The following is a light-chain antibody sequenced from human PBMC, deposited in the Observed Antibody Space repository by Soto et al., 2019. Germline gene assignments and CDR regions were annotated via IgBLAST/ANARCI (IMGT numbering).Light chain of an antibody. CDR2: DAS. Sequence: EIVLTQSPATLSLSPGERATLSSRASQSVSSYLAWYQQKPGQAPRLLIYDASNMATGIPGRFSCSGSGTDFTLTISSLEPEDFEVYYCQQRSNWPPRTFGQGTKLEIK. CDR3: QQRSNWPPRT. J-gene: IGKJ2*01. V-gene: IGKV3-11*01. CDR1: QSVSSY.